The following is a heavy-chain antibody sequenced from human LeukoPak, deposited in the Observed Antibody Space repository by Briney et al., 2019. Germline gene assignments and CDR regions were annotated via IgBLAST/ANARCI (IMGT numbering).Heavy chain of an antibody. V-gene: IGHV4-61*05. D-gene: IGHD4-17*01. CDR3: ARRGDYGVYFDY. CDR2: IYYSGST. Sequence: PSETLSLTCTVSGGSISSSSYYWGWIRQPPGKGLEWIGYIYYSGSTNYNPSLKSRVTISVDTSKNQFSLKLSSVTAADTAVYYCARRGDYGVYFDYWGQGTLVTVSS. CDR1: GGSISSSSYY. J-gene: IGHJ4*02.